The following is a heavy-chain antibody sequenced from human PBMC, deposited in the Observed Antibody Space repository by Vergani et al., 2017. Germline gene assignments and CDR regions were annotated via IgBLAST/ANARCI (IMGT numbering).Heavy chain of an antibody. D-gene: IGHD1-26*01. Sequence: EVQLLESGGGLVQPGGSLRLSCAASGFTFSSYAMSWVRQAPGKGLEWVSAISGSGGSTYYAAPVKGRFTISRDNSKNTLYLQMNSLRAEDTAVYYCAKGISGSYFNWFDPWGQGTLVTVSS. V-gene: IGHV3-23*01. CDR3: AKGISGSYFNWFDP. CDR2: ISGSGGST. J-gene: IGHJ5*02. CDR1: GFTFSSYA.